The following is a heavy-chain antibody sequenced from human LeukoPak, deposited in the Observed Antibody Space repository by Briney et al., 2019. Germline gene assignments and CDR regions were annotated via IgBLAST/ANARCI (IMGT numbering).Heavy chain of an antibody. CDR1: GFTVSSNY. V-gene: IGHV3-23*01. CDR3: AKAIERGIVGALFDY. D-gene: IGHD1-26*01. J-gene: IGHJ4*02. CDR2: ISGSGGST. Sequence: PGGSLRLSCAASGFTVSSNYMSWVRQAPGKGLEWVSAISGSGGSTYYADSVKGRFTISRDNSKNTLYLQMNSLRAEDTAVYYCAKAIERGIVGALFDYWGQGTLVTVSS.